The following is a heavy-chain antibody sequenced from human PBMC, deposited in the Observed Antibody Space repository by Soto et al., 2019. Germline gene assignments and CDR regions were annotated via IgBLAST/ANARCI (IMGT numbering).Heavy chain of an antibody. CDR3: ARTAAAGKYYYGVDV. CDR1: GYSFTSYW. CDR2: IYPGDSDT. J-gene: IGHJ6*02. Sequence: EVQLVQSGAEVKKPGESLKISCKGSGYSFTSYWIGWVRQMPGKGLEWMGIIYPGDSDTRYSPSFQGQVTISADKSISTAYLQWSSLTASDTAIYYCARTAAAGKYYYGVDVWGQGTTVTVSS. D-gene: IGHD6-13*01. V-gene: IGHV5-51*01.